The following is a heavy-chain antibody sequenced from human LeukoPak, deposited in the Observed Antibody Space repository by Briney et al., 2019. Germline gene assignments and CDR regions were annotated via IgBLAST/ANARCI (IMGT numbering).Heavy chain of an antibody. J-gene: IGHJ4*02. CDR3: ARRWEHTPGGFY. CDR2: IYPGDSDT. Sequence: GESLKISCKGSGYTFTNYWIGWVRQMPGKGLEWMGIIYPGDSDTTYSPSFQGQVSISADKSISTAYLQWSSLKASDSAMYYCARRWEHTPGGFYWGQGTLVTVSS. D-gene: IGHD1-26*01. V-gene: IGHV5-51*01. CDR1: GYTFTNYW.